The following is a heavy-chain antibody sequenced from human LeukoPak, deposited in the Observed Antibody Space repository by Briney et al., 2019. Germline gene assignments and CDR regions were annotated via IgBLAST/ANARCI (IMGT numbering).Heavy chain of an antibody. CDR2: IFPGDSDT. J-gene: IGHJ4*02. V-gene: IGHV5-51*01. CDR3: ARQGSKGFDX. CDR1: GYTFTSNW. Sequence: GESLKISCKGFGYTFTSNWIAWVRQMPGKGLELMGIIFPGDSDTRDNPSFQGQVTISVDKSIDTAYLQWSSLKASDTAMYYCARQGSKGFDXWGQGTLVTVSS. D-gene: IGHD6-6*01.